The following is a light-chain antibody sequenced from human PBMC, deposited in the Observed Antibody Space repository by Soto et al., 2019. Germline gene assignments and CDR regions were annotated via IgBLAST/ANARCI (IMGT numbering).Light chain of an antibody. J-gene: IGLJ1*01. V-gene: IGLV2-8*01. CDR2: EVT. CDR1: SSDVGGYNY. Sequence: QSALTQPPSASGSPGQSVTISCTGTSSDVGGYNYVSWYQQHPGKAPKLMIYEVTKRPSGVPDRFSGSKSGNTASLTVSGLQAEDDADYDCVSHAGSNIPYVFGPGTKLTVL. CDR3: VSHAGSNIPYV.